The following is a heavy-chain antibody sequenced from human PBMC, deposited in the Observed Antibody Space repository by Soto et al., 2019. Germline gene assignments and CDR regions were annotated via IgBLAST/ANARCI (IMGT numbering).Heavy chain of an antibody. V-gene: IGHV3-7*01. CDR3: GREGRYGDPLWTP. Sequence: GGSLRLSCAASGFTFSSYWMSWVRQAPGKGLEWVANIKQDGSEKYYVDSVKGRFTISRDNAKNSLYLQMNSLRAEDTAVYYCGREGRYGDPLWTPWGQGTLVTVSS. J-gene: IGHJ5*02. D-gene: IGHD4-17*01. CDR1: GFTFSSYW. CDR2: IKQDGSEK.